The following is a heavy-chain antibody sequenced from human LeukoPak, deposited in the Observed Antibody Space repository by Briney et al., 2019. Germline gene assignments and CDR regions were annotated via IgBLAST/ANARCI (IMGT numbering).Heavy chain of an antibody. D-gene: IGHD1-26*01. J-gene: IGHJ6*03. CDR2: IYTSGST. Sequence: SETLSLTCTVSGGSISSGSYYWSWIRQPAGKGLEWIGRIYTSGSTNYNPSLNSRVTISVDTSKNQYSLKLSSVTAADTAVYYCARDGVVGATKESYYYYMDVWGKGTTVTVSS. CDR1: GGSISSGSYY. CDR3: ARDGVVGATKESYYYYMDV. V-gene: IGHV4-61*02.